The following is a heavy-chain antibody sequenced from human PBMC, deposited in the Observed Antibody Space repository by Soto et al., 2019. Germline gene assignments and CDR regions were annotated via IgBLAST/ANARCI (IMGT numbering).Heavy chain of an antibody. Sequence: TLSLTCTVSGGSINSGDYYWSWVRQVPGKGLEWICFISYSGNTHYNPSLESRVTISKDTSKNQFSLRLNSMTAADSAVYYCAREVSPNSRGWYTVLVRWFDPWGQGTLVTVSS. D-gene: IGHD6-19*01. J-gene: IGHJ5*02. CDR3: AREVSPNSRGWYTVLVRWFDP. CDR2: ISYSGNT. CDR1: GGSINSGDYY. V-gene: IGHV4-31*03.